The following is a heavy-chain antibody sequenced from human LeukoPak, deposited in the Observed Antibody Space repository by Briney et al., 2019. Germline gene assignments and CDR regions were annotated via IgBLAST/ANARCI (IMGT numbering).Heavy chain of an antibody. CDR2: ISAYNGNT. D-gene: IGHD3-16*02. CDR1: GYTFTSYG. V-gene: IGHV1-18*01. Sequence: GASVKVSCKASGYTFTSYGISWVRQAPGQGLEWMGWISAYNGNTNYAQKLQGRVTMTTDTSTSTAYMELRSLRSDDTAVYYCARLEGLGYRGGWLDSWGQGTLVTVSS. CDR3: ARLEGLGYRGGWLDS. J-gene: IGHJ5*01.